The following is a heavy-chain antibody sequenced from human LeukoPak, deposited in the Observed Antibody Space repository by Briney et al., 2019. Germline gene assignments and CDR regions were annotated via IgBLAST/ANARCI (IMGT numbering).Heavy chain of an antibody. J-gene: IGHJ3*02. CDR3: ARLGEDSSGWYHAFDI. D-gene: IGHD6-19*01. Sequence: PSETLSLTCTVSGGSISSYYWSWIRQPPGKGREWIGYIYYSGSTNYNPSLKSRVTISVDTSKNQFSLKLSSVTAADTAVYYCARLGEDSSGWYHAFDIWGQGTMVTVSS. CDR2: IYYSGST. CDR1: GGSISSYY. V-gene: IGHV4-59*08.